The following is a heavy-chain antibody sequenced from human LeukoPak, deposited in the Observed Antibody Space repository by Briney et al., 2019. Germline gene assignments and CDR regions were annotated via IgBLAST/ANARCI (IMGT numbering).Heavy chain of an antibody. CDR1: GFTFSSYW. CDR2: IKEDGGEK. Sequence: GGSLRLSCAASGFTFSSYWMSWVRQAPGKGLEWVANIKEDGGEKYSVDSVKGRFTISRDNAKNSLYLQMNSLRVEDTAVHYCAKLAKYFYGSETYYFFEHWGQGTPVTASS. J-gene: IGHJ4*02. D-gene: IGHD3-10*01. V-gene: IGHV3-7*01. CDR3: AKLAKYFYGSETYYFFEH.